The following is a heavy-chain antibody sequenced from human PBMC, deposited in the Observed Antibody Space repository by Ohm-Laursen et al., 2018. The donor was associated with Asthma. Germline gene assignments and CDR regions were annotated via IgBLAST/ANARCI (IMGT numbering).Heavy chain of an antibody. D-gene: IGHD1-26*01. J-gene: IGHJ4*02. Sequence: ASVKVSCNAAGYKFSSYGISWVRQAPGQGLEWMGWISAYSGNTKYAQKFQSRVTMTTDTSTSTAYMELSSLRSEDTAVYYCARDFNWSYDYWGQGTLVTVSS. V-gene: IGHV1-18*04. CDR3: ARDFNWSYDY. CDR2: ISAYSGNT. CDR1: GYKFSSYG.